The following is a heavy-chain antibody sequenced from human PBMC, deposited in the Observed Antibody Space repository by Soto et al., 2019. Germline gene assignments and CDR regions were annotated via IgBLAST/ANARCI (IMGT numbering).Heavy chain of an antibody. Sequence: PSETLSLTCTVSGGSISSYYWSWIRQPPGKGLEWIGYIYYSGSTNYNPSLKSRVTISVDTSKNQVSLKLSSVTAADSAVYYCASATTHYDSSGYQYWGQGPLVTVSS. CDR2: IYYSGST. D-gene: IGHD3-22*01. CDR3: ASATTHYDSSGYQY. CDR1: GGSISSYY. J-gene: IGHJ4*02. V-gene: IGHV4-59*12.